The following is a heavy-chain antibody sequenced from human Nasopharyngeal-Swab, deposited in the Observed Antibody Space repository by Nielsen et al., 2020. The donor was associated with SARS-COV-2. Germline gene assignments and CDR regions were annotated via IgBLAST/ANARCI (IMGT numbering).Heavy chain of an antibody. D-gene: IGHD2-15*01. V-gene: IGHV1-69*05. Sequence: SVKVSCKASGGTLSRYPVSWVRQAPGQGLEWMGGIIPMFGTTNFAQKFQDRVTITTDESTTTVYMELSSLRSDDTAMYYCARAESGASLATLSYFDYWGQGTLVTVSS. CDR3: ARAESGASLATLSYFDY. CDR2: IIPMFGTT. CDR1: GGTLSRYP. J-gene: IGHJ4*02.